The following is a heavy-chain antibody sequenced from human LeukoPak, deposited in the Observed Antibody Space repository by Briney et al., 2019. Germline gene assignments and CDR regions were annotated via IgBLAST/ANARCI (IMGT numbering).Heavy chain of an antibody. Sequence: PSGTLSLTCAVYGGSFSGDYWSWIRQPPGKGLEWIGEINHSGSTNYNPSLKSRVTISVDTSKNQFSLKLSSVTAADTAVYYCARSYAHDYWGQGTLVTVSS. CDR1: GGSFSGDY. V-gene: IGHV4-34*01. CDR2: INHSGST. J-gene: IGHJ4*02. D-gene: IGHD2-2*01. CDR3: ARSYAHDY.